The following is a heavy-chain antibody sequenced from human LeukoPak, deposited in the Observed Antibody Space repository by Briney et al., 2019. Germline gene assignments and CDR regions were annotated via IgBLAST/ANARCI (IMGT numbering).Heavy chain of an antibody. V-gene: IGHV3-48*04. CDR1: GFTFSKYS. CDR3: ARDNWVDC. CDR2: IDTSSTTM. Sequence: GGSLRLSCAASGFTFSKYSMTWVRQAPREGLEWVSFIDTSSTTMYYTDSVKGRFTISRDNAKNSLYLQMNSLKVEDTAIYYCARDNWVDCWGQGTLVTVSS. J-gene: IGHJ5*01.